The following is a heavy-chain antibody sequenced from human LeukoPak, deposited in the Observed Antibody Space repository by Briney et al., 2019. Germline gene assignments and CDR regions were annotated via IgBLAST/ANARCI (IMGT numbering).Heavy chain of an antibody. V-gene: IGHV3-23*01. Sequence: GGPLRLSCAASGFTFSSYAMSWVRQAPGKGLEWVSTISDSGGNTYYADSVKGRLTISRDNSKNTLYLQMNSLRAEDTALYYCAKDGFRGDCIGGSCYPFDPWGQGTLVTVSS. CDR3: AKDGFRGDCIGGSCYPFDP. D-gene: IGHD2-15*01. CDR2: ISDSGGNT. CDR1: GFTFSSYA. J-gene: IGHJ5*02.